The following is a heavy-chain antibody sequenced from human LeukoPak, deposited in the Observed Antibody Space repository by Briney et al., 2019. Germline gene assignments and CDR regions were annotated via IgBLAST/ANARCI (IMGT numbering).Heavy chain of an antibody. CDR1: GYTFTSYG. V-gene: IGHV1-18*01. J-gene: IGHJ5*02. CDR2: ISAYNGNT. CDR3: ARDSRIAAAGNSDP. D-gene: IGHD6-13*01. Sequence: GASVKVSCNASGYTFTSYGISWVRQAPGQGLEWMGWISAYNGNTNYAQKLQGRVTMTTDTSTSTAYMELRSLRSDDTAVYYCARDSRIAAAGNSDPWGQGTLVTVSS.